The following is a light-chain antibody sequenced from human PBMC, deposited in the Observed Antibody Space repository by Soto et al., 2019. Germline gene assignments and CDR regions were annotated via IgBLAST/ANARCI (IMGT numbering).Light chain of an antibody. Sequence: ENVLTQSRATLFSSLGSRAYLSCRASQTGGSSFLAWYQRKRGQPPRLLTYGASNRATDSPNRFSSSRSGADFTLTINRLEHEEFAVYYWQQFETFGGGTNVDIK. CDR2: GAS. CDR3: QQFET. J-gene: IGKJ4*01. CDR1: QTGGSSF. V-gene: IGKV3-20*01.